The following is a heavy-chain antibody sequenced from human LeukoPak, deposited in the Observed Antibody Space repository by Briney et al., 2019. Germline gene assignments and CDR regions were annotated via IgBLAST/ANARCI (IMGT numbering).Heavy chain of an antibody. CDR1: GFTFGSHA. D-gene: IGHD3-22*01. J-gene: IGHJ4*02. CDR3: ARVYYYDSSGYYFDY. CDR2: ISSSGSTI. Sequence: AGGSLRLSCEASGFTFGSHAMYWIRQAPGKGLEWVSYISSSGSTIYYADSVKGRFTISRDNAKNSLYLQMNSLRAEDTAVYYCARVYYYDSSGYYFDYWGQGTLVTVSS. V-gene: IGHV3-48*04.